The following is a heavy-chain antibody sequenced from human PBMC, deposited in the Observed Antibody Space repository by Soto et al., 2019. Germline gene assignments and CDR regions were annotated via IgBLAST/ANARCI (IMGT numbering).Heavy chain of an antibody. CDR3: ARAGPKRPTVRGSFTCLDR. D-gene: IGHD6-25*01. CDR1: ANSFSAYY. J-gene: IGHJ5*02. V-gene: IGHV4-34*02. CDR2: INHSGST. Sequence: QVQLQQWGAGLLKPSETLSLTCAVYANSFSAYYWSWIRQTPGKGLEWIGEINHSGSTNYNPSLRSRVTISVDTSKNQFSLKLNSVTAADTAVYYCARAGPKRPTVRGSFTCLDRWGQGTLVTVSS.